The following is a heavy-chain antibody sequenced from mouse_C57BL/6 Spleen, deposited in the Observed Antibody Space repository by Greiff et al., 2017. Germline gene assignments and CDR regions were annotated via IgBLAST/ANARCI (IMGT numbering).Heavy chain of an antibody. CDR3: ARKEYYGVDY. CDR1: GYTFTSYW. CDR2: IDPSDSYT. D-gene: IGHD1-1*01. Sequence: QVQLQQPGAELVRPGTSVKLSCKASGYTFTSYWMHWVKQRPGQGLEWIGVIDPSDSYTNYNQKFKGKATLTVDTSSSTAYMQLSSLTSEDSAVYYCARKEYYGVDYWGQGTTLTVSS. J-gene: IGHJ2*01. V-gene: IGHV1-59*01.